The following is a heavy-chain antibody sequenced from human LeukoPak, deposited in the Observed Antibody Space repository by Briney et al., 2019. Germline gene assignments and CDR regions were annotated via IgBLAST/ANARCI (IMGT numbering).Heavy chain of an antibody. D-gene: IGHD1-26*01. CDR2: IYYSGST. Sequence: SETLSLTCTVSGGSISSGDYYWSWIRQPPGKGLEWIGYIYYSGSTYYNPSPKSRVTISVDTSKNQFSLKLSSVTAADTAVYYCARDGSIRGYYYGMDVWGQGTTVTVSS. J-gene: IGHJ6*02. CDR3: ARDGSIRGYYYGMDV. CDR1: GGSISSGDYY. V-gene: IGHV4-30-4*08.